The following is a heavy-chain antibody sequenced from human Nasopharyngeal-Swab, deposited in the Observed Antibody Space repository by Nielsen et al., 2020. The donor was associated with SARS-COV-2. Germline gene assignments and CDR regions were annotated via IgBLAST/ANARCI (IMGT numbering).Heavy chain of an antibody. V-gene: IGHV4-34*01. D-gene: IGHD3-3*01. Sequence: WIRQPPGKGLEWIGEINHSGSTNYNPSLKSRVTISVDTSKNQFSLKLSSVTAADTAVYYCARHTTTFGVVIRPFDYWGQGTLVTVSS. CDR3: ARHTTTFGVVIRPFDY. J-gene: IGHJ4*02. CDR2: INHSGST.